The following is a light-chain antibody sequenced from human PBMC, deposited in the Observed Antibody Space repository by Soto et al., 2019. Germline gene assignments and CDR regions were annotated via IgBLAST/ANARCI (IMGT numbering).Light chain of an antibody. CDR3: SSYAGTNNYV. Sequence: QSALTQPPSASGSPGQSVTISCTGTSSDVGGYNYVSWYQHHPGKGPKLMIFEVSKRPSGVPDRFSGSKSGNTASLTVAGLQAEDEADYYCSSYAGTNNYVFGTGTQLTVL. V-gene: IGLV2-8*01. CDR1: SSDVGGYNY. CDR2: EVS. J-gene: IGLJ1*01.